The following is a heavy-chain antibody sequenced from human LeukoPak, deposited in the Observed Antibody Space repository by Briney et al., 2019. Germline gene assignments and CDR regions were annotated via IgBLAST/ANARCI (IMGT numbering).Heavy chain of an antibody. CDR2: IRYDGTNK. V-gene: IGHV3-30*02. CDR1: GFSFSTHG. CDR3: AKYGNYLFDY. J-gene: IGHJ4*02. Sequence: GGSLGLSCAASGFSFSTHGIHWVRQAPGKGLEWVAFIRYDGTNKYYADSVKGRFTISRDNSKNTVYLQMNSLRAEDTAVYYCAKYGNYLFDYWGQGTLVTVSS. D-gene: IGHD1-7*01.